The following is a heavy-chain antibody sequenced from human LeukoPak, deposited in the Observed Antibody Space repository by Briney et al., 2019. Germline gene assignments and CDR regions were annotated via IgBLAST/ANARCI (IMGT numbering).Heavy chain of an antibody. CDR1: GFTFSSYA. CDR2: ISYDGSNK. J-gene: IGHJ4*02. D-gene: IGHD2-2*01. Sequence: GGSLRLSRAASGFTFSSYAMHWVRQAPDKGLEWVAVISYDGSNKYYADSVKGRFTISRDNSKNTLYLQMNSLRAEDTAVYYCASQLTGYFDYWGQGTLVTVSS. V-gene: IGHV3-30-3*01. CDR3: ASQLTGYFDY.